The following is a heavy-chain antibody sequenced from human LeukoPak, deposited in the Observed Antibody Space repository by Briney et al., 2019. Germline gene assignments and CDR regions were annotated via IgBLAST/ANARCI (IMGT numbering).Heavy chain of an antibody. Sequence: SVKVSCKASGGTFRSYAISWVRQAPGQGLEWMGRIIPILGIANYAQKFQGRVTITADKSTSTAYMELSSLRSEDTAVYCCAIPGIANYGDFDYWGQGTLVTVSS. CDR2: IIPILGIA. J-gene: IGHJ4*02. CDR1: GGTFRSYA. V-gene: IGHV1-69*04. CDR3: AIPGIANYGDFDY. D-gene: IGHD6-13*01.